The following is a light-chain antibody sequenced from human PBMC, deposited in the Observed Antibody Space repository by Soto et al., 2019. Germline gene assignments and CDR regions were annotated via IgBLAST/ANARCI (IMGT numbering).Light chain of an antibody. Sequence: EIVLTQSPATLSLSPGERATLSCRASQSVSRYVAWYQQKPGQAPRLLIYDASNRATGIPARFSGSGSGTDFTLTISSLEPEDFAVYYCQQRSNWPPYTFGQGTKLEIK. CDR3: QQRSNWPPYT. J-gene: IGKJ2*01. CDR2: DAS. CDR1: QSVSRY. V-gene: IGKV3-11*01.